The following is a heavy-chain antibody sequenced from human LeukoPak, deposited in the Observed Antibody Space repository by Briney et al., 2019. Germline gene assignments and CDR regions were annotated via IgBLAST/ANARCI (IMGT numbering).Heavy chain of an antibody. CDR1: GFTFSSYW. Sequence: GGSLRLSCAASGFTFSSYWMHWVRQAPGKGLVWVSRINSDGSSTSYADSVKGRFTISRDNAKNTLFLQMNSLRVDDTAVYYCAGTTTTCCNAWGQGTLVTVSS. J-gene: IGHJ5*02. CDR3: AGTTTTCCNA. D-gene: IGHD1-1*01. CDR2: INSDGSST. V-gene: IGHV3-74*01.